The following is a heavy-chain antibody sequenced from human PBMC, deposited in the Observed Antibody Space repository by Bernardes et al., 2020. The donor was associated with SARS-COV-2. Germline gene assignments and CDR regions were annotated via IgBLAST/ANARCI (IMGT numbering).Heavy chain of an antibody. Sequence: GGSLSLSCAASGFTFSSSWMSWVRQAPGKGLAWVANIKQDGSEKYYGDSVKGRFTVFRDNAKNSLYLQMNSLRAEDTAVYFCARDGDGYFDYWGLGALVTVSS. V-gene: IGHV3-7*01. CDR2: IKQDGSEK. J-gene: IGHJ4*02. D-gene: IGHD2-21*01. CDR3: ARDGDGYFDY. CDR1: GFTFSSSW.